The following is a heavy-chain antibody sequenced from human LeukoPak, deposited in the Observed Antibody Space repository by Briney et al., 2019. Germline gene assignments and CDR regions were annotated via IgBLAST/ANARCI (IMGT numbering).Heavy chain of an antibody. V-gene: IGHV4-34*01. CDR3: ARLPRGPTFYGSGSYYYYYMDV. D-gene: IGHD3-10*01. CDR1: GGAFSGYY. CDR2: INHSGST. Sequence: PSETLSLTCAVYGGAFSGYYWSWIRQPPGKGLEWIGDINHSGSTNYNPSLKSRVTISVDTSKNQFSLKLSSVTAADTAVYYCARLPRGPTFYGSGSYYYYYMDVWGKGTTVTISS. J-gene: IGHJ6*03.